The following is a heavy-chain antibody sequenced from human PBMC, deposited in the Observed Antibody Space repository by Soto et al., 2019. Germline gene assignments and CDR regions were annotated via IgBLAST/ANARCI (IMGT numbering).Heavy chain of an antibody. Sequence: ASVKVSCKASGYTFTGYYMHWVRQAPGQGLEWMGWINPNSGGTNYAQKFQGRVTMTRDTSISTAYMELSRLRSDDTAVYYCARFRAFGELTFEYWGQGTLVTVSS. CDR1: GYTFTGYY. V-gene: IGHV1-2*02. D-gene: IGHD3-10*01. CDR2: INPNSGGT. J-gene: IGHJ4*02. CDR3: ARFRAFGELTFEY.